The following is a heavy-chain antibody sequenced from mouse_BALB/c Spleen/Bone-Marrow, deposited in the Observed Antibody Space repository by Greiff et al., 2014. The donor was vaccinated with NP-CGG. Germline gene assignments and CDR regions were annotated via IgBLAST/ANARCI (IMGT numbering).Heavy chain of an antibody. CDR1: GYTFTSYW. J-gene: IGHJ3*01. Sequence: VQLQQSGAELVRPGASVKLSCKASGYTFTSYWINWVKQRPGQGLEWIGNIYPSDSYTNYNRKFKDKATLTVDKSSSTAYMQLSSPTSEDSAVCYCTTGTRFAYWGQGTLVTVSA. V-gene: IGHV1-69*02. D-gene: IGHD4-1*01. CDR2: IYPSDSYT. CDR3: TTGTRFAY.